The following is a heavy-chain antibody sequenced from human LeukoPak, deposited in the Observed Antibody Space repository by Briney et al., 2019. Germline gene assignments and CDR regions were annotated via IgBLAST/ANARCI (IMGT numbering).Heavy chain of an antibody. Sequence: SETLSLTCTVSGGPISSGAYYWSWVRQPAGKGLEWIGRVNSSGSTNYNPSLKSRVTISVDTSKNQFSLRLTSVTAADTAVYYCARESPPFDFWGPGILVTVSS. V-gene: IGHV4-61*02. J-gene: IGHJ4*02. CDR1: GGPISSGAYY. CDR3: ARESPPFDF. CDR2: VNSSGST.